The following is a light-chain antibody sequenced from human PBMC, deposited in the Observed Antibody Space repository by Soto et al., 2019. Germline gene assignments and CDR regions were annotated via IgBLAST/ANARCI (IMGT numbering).Light chain of an antibody. CDR1: QSIGSR. V-gene: IGKV1-5*03. CDR2: EAS. J-gene: IGKJ1*01. Sequence: DIEMTQSPSTLSASVGDRVTITCRASQSIGSRLAWYQLKPGKAPKLLIYEASTLESGAPSRFSGSGSGTYFTLAITSLQPDDFATYFCQQYNTYSPTWTFGQGTKVEIK. CDR3: QQYNTYSPTWT.